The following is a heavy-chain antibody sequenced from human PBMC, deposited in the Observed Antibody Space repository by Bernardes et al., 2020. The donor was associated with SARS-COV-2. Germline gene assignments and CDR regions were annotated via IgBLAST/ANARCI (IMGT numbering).Heavy chain of an antibody. J-gene: IGHJ5*02. CDR2: IYRSGQT. CDR1: GYSISSGYY. V-gene: IGHV4-38-2*01. D-gene: IGHD3-3*01. CDR3: ARGQFTIFGVVIISDHGGFDP. Sequence: SETLSLTCAVSGYSISSGYYWGWIRQPPGRTLEWIGSIYRSGQTYYNPSLKSRVTISVDMSKNQLSLKLTSVTAADTAVYYCARGQFTIFGVVIISDHGGFDPWGQGTLVTVSS.